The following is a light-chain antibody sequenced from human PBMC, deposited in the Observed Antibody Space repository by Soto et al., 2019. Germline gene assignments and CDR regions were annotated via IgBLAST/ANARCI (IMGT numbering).Light chain of an antibody. CDR2: TAS. J-gene: IGKJ5*01. V-gene: IGKV1-39*01. Sequence: DIQMTQSPSSLSAYVGDRVTITCRASQSISNRLNWYQQQPGKAPKLLIYTASSLESGVPSRFSGSGSGTDFTLTISSLQPEDFATYHCQQSYSIPITFGQGTRLEIK. CDR3: QQSYSIPIT. CDR1: QSISNR.